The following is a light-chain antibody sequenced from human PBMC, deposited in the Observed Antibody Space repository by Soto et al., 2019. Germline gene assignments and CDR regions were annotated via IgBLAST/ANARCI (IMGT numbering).Light chain of an antibody. J-gene: IGKJ4*02. Sequence: DIQMTQSPSSLSASVGDRVTITCRASQDISNRLAWYQQQPEKATTSLIYAASSLQSGVPSRFRGTAAATEFTLTSSSLQPEDFPTYNCQQYYSYPLTFGGGTKVENK. V-gene: IGKV1D-16*01. CDR2: AAS. CDR3: QQYYSYPLT. CDR1: QDISNR.